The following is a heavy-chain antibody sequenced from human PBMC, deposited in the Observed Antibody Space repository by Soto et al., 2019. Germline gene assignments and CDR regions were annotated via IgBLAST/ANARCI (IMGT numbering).Heavy chain of an antibody. Sequence: QVQLVESGGGVVQPGGSLRLSCAASGFTFSSYAMHWVRQAPGKGLEWVAVISYDGSNKYYADSVKGRFTISRDNSKNTLYLQMNSLRAEDTAVYYCARAASGIVGATTLDYWGQGTLVTVSS. V-gene: IGHV3-30-3*01. CDR2: ISYDGSNK. D-gene: IGHD1-26*01. CDR1: GFTFSSYA. CDR3: ARAASGIVGATTLDY. J-gene: IGHJ4*02.